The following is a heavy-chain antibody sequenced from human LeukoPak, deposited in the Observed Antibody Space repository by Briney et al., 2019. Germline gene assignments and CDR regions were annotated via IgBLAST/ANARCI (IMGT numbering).Heavy chain of an antibody. CDR2: IYYSGNT. Sequence: SETLSLTCTVSGCSISGYYWSWIRQPPGRELEWIAHIYYSGNTNYNPSLKSRITISVDTSKNPFSLKLSSVTAADTAMYYCVRSGRRGYFFDYWGQGTLVTVSS. CDR1: GCSISGYY. CDR3: VRSGRRGYFFDY. J-gene: IGHJ4*02. V-gene: IGHV4-59*01.